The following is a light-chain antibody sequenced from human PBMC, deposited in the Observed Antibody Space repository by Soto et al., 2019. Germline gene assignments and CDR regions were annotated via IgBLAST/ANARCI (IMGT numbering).Light chain of an antibody. CDR2: EVT. CDR1: SSDIGSYDF. V-gene: IGLV2-14*01. J-gene: IGLJ1*01. CDR3: GSHTSGSTRV. Sequence: QSALTQPASVSGSPGQSIAISCTGTSSDIGSYDFVSWYQQHPDKAPKLFIYEVTKRPSGVSTRFSGSKSGNTASLTISGLQAEDEGDYYCGSHTSGSTRVFGTGTKLTVL.